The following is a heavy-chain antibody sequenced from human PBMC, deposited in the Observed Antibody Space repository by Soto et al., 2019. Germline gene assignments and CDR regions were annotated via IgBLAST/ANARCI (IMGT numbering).Heavy chain of an antibody. V-gene: IGHV3-48*04. CDR3: SYDSKGYRAFDI. D-gene: IGHD3-22*01. CDR1: GFTFSSFS. Sequence: PGGSLRLSCAASGFTFSSFSMNWVRQAPGKGLEWVSYISSSSSTIYYADSVRGRFTISRDNSKNSLYLQMDSLRTEDTALYYCSYDSKGYRAFDIWGQGTMVTVSS. CDR2: ISSSSSTI. J-gene: IGHJ3*02.